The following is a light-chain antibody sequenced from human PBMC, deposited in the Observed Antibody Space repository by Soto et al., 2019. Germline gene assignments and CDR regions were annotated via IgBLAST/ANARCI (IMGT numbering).Light chain of an antibody. J-gene: IGKJ1*01. CDR3: QQYGTSPRT. Sequence: EIVLTQSPGTLSLSPGEGATLSCRASQSISNNYSAWYQHKPGQPPRLLIYAASTRATGIPDRFSGSRSGADFPFSVSRLGPEDFAVYYCQQYGTSPRTFGQGTKVEI. CDR2: AAS. CDR1: QSISNNY. V-gene: IGKV3-20*01.